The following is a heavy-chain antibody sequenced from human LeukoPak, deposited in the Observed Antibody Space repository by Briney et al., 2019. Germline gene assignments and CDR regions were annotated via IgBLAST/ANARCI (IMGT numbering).Heavy chain of an antibody. CDR2: ISGSGGST. CDR1: GFTFSSYA. CDR3: ARESGSYGEYYFDY. J-gene: IGHJ4*02. D-gene: IGHD1-26*01. Sequence: PGGSLRLSCAASGFTFSSYAMSWVRQAPGKGLEWVSAISGSGGSTYYADSVKGRFTISRDNAKNSLYLQMDSLRAEDTAVYYCARESGSYGEYYFDYWGQGTLVTVSS. V-gene: IGHV3-23*01.